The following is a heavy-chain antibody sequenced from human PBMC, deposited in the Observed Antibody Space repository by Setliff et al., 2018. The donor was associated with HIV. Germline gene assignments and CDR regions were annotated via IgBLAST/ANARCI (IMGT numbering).Heavy chain of an antibody. J-gene: IGHJ3*02. D-gene: IGHD6-13*01. CDR1: GGSISSNSYS. CDR3: ARLGQSSNWMQPNAFDI. CDR2: IYYSGTT. Sequence: ETLSLTCTVSGGSISSNSYSWGWICQPPGKGLEWIGTIYYSGTTYYNPSLKSRVSISADSSENQFSLKLTSVTAADTAMYYCARLGQSSNWMQPNAFDIWGQGTVVTVSS. V-gene: IGHV4-39*01.